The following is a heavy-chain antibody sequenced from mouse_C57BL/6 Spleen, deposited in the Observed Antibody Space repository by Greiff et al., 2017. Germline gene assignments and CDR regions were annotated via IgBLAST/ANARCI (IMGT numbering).Heavy chain of an antibody. V-gene: IGHV1-80*01. D-gene: IGHD4-1*01. CDR1: GYASSSYW. J-gene: IGHJ2*01. Sequence: VQLQQSGAELVKPGASVKISCKASGYASSSYWMNWVKQRPGKGLEWIGQIYPGDGDTNYNGKVKGKATLTADKSSSTAYMQLSSRTSEDSAVYFCARLGRDYFDYWGQGTTLTVSS. CDR2: IYPGDGDT. CDR3: ARLGRDYFDY.